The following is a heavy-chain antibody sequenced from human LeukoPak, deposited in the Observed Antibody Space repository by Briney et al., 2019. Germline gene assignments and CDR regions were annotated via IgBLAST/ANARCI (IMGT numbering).Heavy chain of an antibody. J-gene: IGHJ4*02. D-gene: IGHD5-18*01. CDR2: ISAYNGNT. Sequence: GASVKVSCKASGYAFNTFGISWVRQAPGQGLEWMGWISAYNGNTNYAQKLQGRVTMTTDTSTSTAYMELRSLRSDDTAVYYCARDSPIWEDTAMGPPLDYWGQGTLVTVSS. CDR3: ARDSPIWEDTAMGPPLDY. CDR1: GYAFNTFG. V-gene: IGHV1-18*01.